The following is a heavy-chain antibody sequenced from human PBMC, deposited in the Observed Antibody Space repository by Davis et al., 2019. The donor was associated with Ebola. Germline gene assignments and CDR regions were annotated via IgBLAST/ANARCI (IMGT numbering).Heavy chain of an antibody. J-gene: IGHJ5*02. CDR2: ISGRGGST. CDR1: GFILRSYP. CDR3: AKARGPRPPSA. Sequence: GESPKIPCAAPGFILRSYPMNWVRQAPGKGLEWVSSISGRGGSTYYPDSVKGRFTISRDNSKNTLYLQMISLRAEDTAVYYCAKARGPRPPSAWGQGTLVTVSS. V-gene: IGHV3-23*01.